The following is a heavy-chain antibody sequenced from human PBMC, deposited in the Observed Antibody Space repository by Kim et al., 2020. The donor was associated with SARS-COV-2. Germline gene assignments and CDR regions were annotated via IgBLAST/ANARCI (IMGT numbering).Heavy chain of an antibody. CDR2: ISSSSSTI. Sequence: GGSLRLSCAASGFTFSSYSMNWVRQAPGKGLEWVSYISSSSSTIYYADSVKGRFTISRDNAKNSLYLQMNSLRDEDTAVYYCARGGIAAAVRSFFDYWGQGTLVTVSS. CDR3: ARGGIAAAVRSFFDY. J-gene: IGHJ4*02. CDR1: GFTFSSYS. D-gene: IGHD6-13*01. V-gene: IGHV3-48*02.